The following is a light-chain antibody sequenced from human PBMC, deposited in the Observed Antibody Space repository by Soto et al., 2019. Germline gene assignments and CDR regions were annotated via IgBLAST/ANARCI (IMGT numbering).Light chain of an antibody. Sequence: SALTQPPSASGSPGQSVTISCTGTSSDVGGYNYVSWYQQHPGKAPKVMIYEVTKRPSGVPDRFSGSKSDNTASLTVSGLQADDEADYYYSSYAGSNSWVFGGGTKLTVL. CDR1: SSDVGGYNY. J-gene: IGLJ3*02. V-gene: IGLV2-8*01. CDR2: EVT. CDR3: SSYAGSNSWV.